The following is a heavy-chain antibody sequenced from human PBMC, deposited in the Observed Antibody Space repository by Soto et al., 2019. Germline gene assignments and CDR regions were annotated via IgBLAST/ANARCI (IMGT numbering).Heavy chain of an antibody. CDR3: ARVYGSGTYPIDY. CDR2: IWSGGSDK. CDR1: GFAFSSYG. V-gene: IGHV3-33*01. Sequence: QVQLVESGGGVVQPGRSLRLSCAASGFAFSSYGMHWVRQAPGKGLEWVTVIWSGGSDKYYADSVKGRFTISRDNSKSTLYLQMNSLRAEDTAVYYCARVYGSGTYPIDYWGQGTLVTVSS. D-gene: IGHD3-10*01. J-gene: IGHJ4*02.